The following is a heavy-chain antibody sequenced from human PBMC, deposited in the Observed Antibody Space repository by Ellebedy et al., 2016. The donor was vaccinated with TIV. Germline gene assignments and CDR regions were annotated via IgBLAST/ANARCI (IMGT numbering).Heavy chain of an antibody. CDR1: GYTFTSYG. J-gene: IGHJ6*03. V-gene: IGHV1-18*01. D-gene: IGHD1-26*01. CDR3: ARLDSGGATIGYYYYYIDV. Sequence: ASVKVSXXASGYTFTSYGISWVRQAPGQGLEWMGWISAYNGNTNYAQKLQGRVTMTTDTSTSTAYMELRSLRSDDTAVYYCARLDSGGATIGYYYYYIDVWGKGTTVTVSS. CDR2: ISAYNGNT.